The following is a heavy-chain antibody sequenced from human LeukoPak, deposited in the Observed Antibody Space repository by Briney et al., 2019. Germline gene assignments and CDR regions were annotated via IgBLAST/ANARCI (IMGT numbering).Heavy chain of an antibody. D-gene: IGHD2-2*01. CDR2: ISSSSSYI. Sequence: GGSLRLSCAASGFTFSSYSMNWVRQAPGKGLEWVSSISSSSSYIYYADSVKGRFTISRDNAKNSLYLQMNSLRAEDTAVYYCARDYAPRGNVVVPAAISATAFDIWGQGTMVTVSS. CDR3: ARDYAPRGNVVVPAAISATAFDI. CDR1: GFTFSSYS. J-gene: IGHJ3*02. V-gene: IGHV3-21*01.